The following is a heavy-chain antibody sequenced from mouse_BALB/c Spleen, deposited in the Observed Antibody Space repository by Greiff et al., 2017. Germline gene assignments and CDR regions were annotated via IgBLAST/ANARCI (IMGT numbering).Heavy chain of an antibody. V-gene: IGHV6-6*01. CDR3: TRNYDYAMDY. CDR1: GFTFSDAW. D-gene: IGHD2-4*01. J-gene: IGHJ4*01. Sequence: EVQLQQSGGGLVQPGGSMKLSCAASGFTFSDAWMDWVRQSPGKGLEWVAEIRSKANNHATYYAAYVKGTFTISRDDSKSRVYLQMNNLRAEDTGIYYCTRNYDYAMDYWGQGTSVTVSS. CDR2: IRSKANNHAT.